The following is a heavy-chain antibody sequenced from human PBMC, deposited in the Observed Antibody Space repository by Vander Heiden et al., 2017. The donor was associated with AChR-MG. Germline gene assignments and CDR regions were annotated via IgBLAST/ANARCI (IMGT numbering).Heavy chain of an antibody. D-gene: IGHD5-18*01. J-gene: IGHJ6*03. Sequence: EVQLVESGGGLVQPGRSLRPSCAASGFTLDDSARHWVRQAQGKGLEWVSGISWNSGSIGYADSVKGRFTISRDNAKNSLYLQMNSLRAEDTALYYCAKDMGTAMGPYYYYYMDVWGKGTTVTVSS. CDR2: ISWNSGSI. CDR1: GFTLDDSA. V-gene: IGHV3-9*01. CDR3: AKDMGTAMGPYYYYYMDV.